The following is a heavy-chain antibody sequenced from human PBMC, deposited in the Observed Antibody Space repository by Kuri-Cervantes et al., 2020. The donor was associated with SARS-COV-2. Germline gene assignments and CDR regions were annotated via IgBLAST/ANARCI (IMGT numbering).Heavy chain of an antibody. CDR1: GYSISSGYY. Sequence: SETLSLTCTVSGYSISSGYYWGWIRQPPGKGLEWIGSIYHSGSTYYNPSLKSRVTLSVDRSKNQFSLKLSSVTAADTAVYYCAREKGDCSSTSCSDISFDYWGQGTLVTVSS. V-gene: IGHV4-38-2*02. J-gene: IGHJ4*02. D-gene: IGHD2-2*01. CDR2: IYHSGST. CDR3: AREKGDCSSTSCSDISFDY.